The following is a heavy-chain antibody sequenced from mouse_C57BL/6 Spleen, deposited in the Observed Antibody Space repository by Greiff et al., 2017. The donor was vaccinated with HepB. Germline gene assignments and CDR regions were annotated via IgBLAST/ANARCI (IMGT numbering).Heavy chain of an antibody. Sequence: EVMLVESGGGLVKPGGSLKLSCAASGFTFSDYGMHWVRQAPEKGLEWVAYISSGSSTIYYADTVKGRFTISRDNAKNTLFLQMTSLRSEDTAMYYCARSPFYDPDAMDYWGQGTSVTVSS. J-gene: IGHJ4*01. D-gene: IGHD2-12*01. CDR3: ARSPFYDPDAMDY. CDR2: ISSGSSTI. CDR1: GFTFSDYG. V-gene: IGHV5-17*01.